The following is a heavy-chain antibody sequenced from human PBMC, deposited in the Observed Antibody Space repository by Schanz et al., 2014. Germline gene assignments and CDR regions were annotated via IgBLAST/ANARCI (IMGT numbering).Heavy chain of an antibody. CDR3: ARGNNDYFYYYMDV. V-gene: IGHV4-59*01. CDR2: VSSTGSA. D-gene: IGHD1-1*01. Sequence: QVQLEESGPGMVKPSETLPLNCTVSGGSFLSYYWSWIRQPPGKGLEWIGYVSSTGSAESNPSLKSRVTLSVDTSKNQFSLKVRSVTAADTAVYFCARGNNDYFYYYMDVWGKGAAVTVSS. CDR1: GGSFLSYY. J-gene: IGHJ6*03.